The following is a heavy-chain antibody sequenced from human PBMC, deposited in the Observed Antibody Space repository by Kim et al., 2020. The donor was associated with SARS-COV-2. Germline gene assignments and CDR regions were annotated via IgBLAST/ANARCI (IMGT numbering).Heavy chain of an antibody. D-gene: IGHD3-22*01. V-gene: IGHV1-18*04. J-gene: IGHJ4*02. CDR2: ISVYRGDT. CDR1: GYNFVSYG. CDR3: ARVPNYYDISGNYLEAYHSDY. Sequence: ASVKVSCKASGYNFVSYGLSWVRQAPGQSPEWMGWISVYRGDTNYAQRFQDRLTMTIDRSTTTAYMELRSLRSDDTAVYYCARVPNYYDISGNYLEAYHSDYWGQGTQVTVSS.